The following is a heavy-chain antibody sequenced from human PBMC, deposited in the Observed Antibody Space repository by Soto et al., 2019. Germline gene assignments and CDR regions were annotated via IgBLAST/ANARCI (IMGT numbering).Heavy chain of an antibody. J-gene: IGHJ3*02. Sequence: EVQLVESGGGLVQPGGSLRLSCAVSGFTLSDYYMEWVRQAPGKGLEWIGRTRNKDNSYTTEYAASVKGRFTISRGDSENSVYLQMNSMKTEDTAVYYCARAPGPFDIWGQGTMVTVSS. CDR1: GFTLSDYY. CDR3: ARAPGPFDI. CDR2: TRNKDNSYTT. V-gene: IGHV3-72*01.